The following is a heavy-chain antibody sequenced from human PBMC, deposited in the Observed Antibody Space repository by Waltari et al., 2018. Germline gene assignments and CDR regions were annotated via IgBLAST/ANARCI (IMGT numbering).Heavy chain of an antibody. J-gene: IGHJ4*02. CDR1: GGSISSSSYY. CDR3: ARGPYGSGSYYKAIDY. D-gene: IGHD3-10*01. Sequence: QLQLQESGPGLVKPSETLSLTCTVSGGSISSSSYYWGWIRQPPGKGLEWIGSIYYSGSTYYNPSLKSRVTISVDTSKNQFSLKLSSVTAADTAVYYCARGPYGSGSYYKAIDYWGQGTLVTVSS. CDR2: IYYSGST. V-gene: IGHV4-39*07.